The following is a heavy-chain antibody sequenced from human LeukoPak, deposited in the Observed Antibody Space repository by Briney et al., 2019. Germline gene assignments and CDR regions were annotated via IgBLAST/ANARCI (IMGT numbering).Heavy chain of an antibody. CDR3: ARYSSSDAFDI. CDR2: IHYTGRT. D-gene: IGHD6-6*01. V-gene: IGHV4-39*01. CDR1: GGSISSSSYY. J-gene: IGHJ3*02. Sequence: SETLFLTCTVSGGSISSSSYYWGWIRQPPGKGLEWIGIIHYTGRTYYNPSLRSRVTVSIDTSRNEFSLKLSSVTAADTAVYYCARYSSSDAFDIWGQGTMVTVSS.